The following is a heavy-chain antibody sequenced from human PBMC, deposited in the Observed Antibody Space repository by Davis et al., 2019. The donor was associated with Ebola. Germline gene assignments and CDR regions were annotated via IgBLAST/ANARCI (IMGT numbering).Heavy chain of an antibody. V-gene: IGHV1-18*01. J-gene: IGHJ4*02. CDR2: ISAYNGDT. CDR3: ARDGYFDSSGSLDY. CDR1: GYTFTSYG. Sequence: ASVKVSCKASGYTFTSYGISWVRQAPGQGLEWMGWISAYNGDTNYAQKFQGRVTMTTDTSTSTAYMELRSLRFDDTAVYYCARDGYFDSSGSLDYWGQATLVTVSS. D-gene: IGHD3-22*01.